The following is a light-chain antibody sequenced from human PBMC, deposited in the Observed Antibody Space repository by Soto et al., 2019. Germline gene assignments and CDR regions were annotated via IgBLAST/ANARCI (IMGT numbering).Light chain of an antibody. J-gene: IGLJ3*02. V-gene: IGLV4-60*02. CDR1: SGHSSYI. Sequence: QSVLTQSTSASASMGSSVKLTCTLSSGHSSYIIAWHQQQPGKAPRYLMKLEGSGSYNKGSGVPDRFSGSSSGADRYLTISHLQFEDEADYYCETWDSNTHVFGGGTKVTV. CDR2: LEGSGSY. CDR3: ETWDSNTHV.